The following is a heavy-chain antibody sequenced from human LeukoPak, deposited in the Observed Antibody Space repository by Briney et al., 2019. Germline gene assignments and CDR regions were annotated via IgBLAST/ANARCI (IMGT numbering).Heavy chain of an antibody. D-gene: IGHD2-15*01. V-gene: IGHV1-46*01. CDR1: GYTFTSYY. Sequence: ASVKVSCKASGYTFTSYYMHWVRQAPGQGLEWMGIINPSGGNTGYAQKFQGRVTMTRDTSISTAYMELSNLISEDTAVYYCARMYCTGGSCYPYYYYGMDVWGQGTTVTVSS. CDR3: ARMYCTGGSCYPYYYYGMDV. J-gene: IGHJ6*02. CDR2: INPSGGNT.